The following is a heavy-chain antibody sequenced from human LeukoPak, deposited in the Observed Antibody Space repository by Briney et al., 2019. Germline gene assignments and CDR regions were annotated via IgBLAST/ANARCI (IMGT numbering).Heavy chain of an antibody. V-gene: IGHV3-21*01. D-gene: IGHD1-26*01. CDR3: AKEGPHSGSYPDAFDI. CDR2: MSSSSGLI. J-gene: IGHJ3*02. Sequence: PGGSLRLSCAASGFTFSRYSMNWVRQAPGKGLEWVSSMSSSSGLIYYGDSVKGRFTVSRDNAKRSLYLQMNSLRAEDTAVYYCAKEGPHSGSYPDAFDIWGQGTMVTVSS. CDR1: GFTFSRYS.